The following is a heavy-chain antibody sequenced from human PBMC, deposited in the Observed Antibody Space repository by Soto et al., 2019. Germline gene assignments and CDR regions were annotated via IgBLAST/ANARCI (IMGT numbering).Heavy chain of an antibody. V-gene: IGHV1-18*01. J-gene: IGHJ6*02. CDR3: AKNGQPPYYYYGMDV. CDR2: ISAYNGNT. Sequence: ASVKVSCKASGYTFTSYGISWVRQAPGQGLEWMGWISAYNGNTKYAQKLQGRVTMTTDTSTSTAYMELRSLTSDDTAVYYCAKNGQPPYYYYGMDVWGQGTSVTVSS. CDR1: GYTFTSYG. D-gene: IGHD2-8*01.